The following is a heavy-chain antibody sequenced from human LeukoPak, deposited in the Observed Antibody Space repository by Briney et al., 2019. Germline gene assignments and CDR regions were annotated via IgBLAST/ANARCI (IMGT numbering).Heavy chain of an antibody. CDR3: ARTYDSSGFYPSYYFDY. CDR2: IWYDGSNK. Sequence: PGRSLRLSCAASGFTFSSYGMHWVRQAPGKGLEWVAVIWYDGSNKYYADSVKGRFTISRDNSKNTLYLQMNSLRAEDTAVYYCARTYDSSGFYPSYYFDYWGQGTLVTVSS. D-gene: IGHD3-22*01. V-gene: IGHV3-33*01. J-gene: IGHJ4*02. CDR1: GFTFSSYG.